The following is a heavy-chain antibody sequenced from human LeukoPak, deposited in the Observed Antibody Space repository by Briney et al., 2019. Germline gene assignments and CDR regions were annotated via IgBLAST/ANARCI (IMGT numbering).Heavy chain of an antibody. Sequence: ASVKVSCKASGYTFTGYYMHWVRQAPGQGLEWMGWMNPNSGNTGYAQKFQGRVTMTRNTSISTAYMELSSLRSEDTAVYYCARDPQDKDWFDPWGQGTLVTVSS. J-gene: IGHJ5*02. V-gene: IGHV1-8*02. CDR3: ARDPQDKDWFDP. CDR2: MNPNSGNT. CDR1: GYTFTGYY.